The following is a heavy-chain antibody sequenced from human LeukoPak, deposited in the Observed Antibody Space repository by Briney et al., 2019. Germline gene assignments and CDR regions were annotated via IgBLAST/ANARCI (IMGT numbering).Heavy chain of an antibody. D-gene: IGHD1-14*01. J-gene: IGHJ6*02. CDR3: ARDRPVLTYYYYGMDV. Sequence: SETLSLTCAVYGGSFSGYYWSWIRQPPGKGLEWIGYIYYSGSTNYNPSLKSRVTISVDTSKNQFSLKLSSVTAADTAVYYCARDRPVLTYYYYGMDVWGQGTTVTVSS. CDR1: GGSFSGYY. CDR2: IYYSGST. V-gene: IGHV4-59*01.